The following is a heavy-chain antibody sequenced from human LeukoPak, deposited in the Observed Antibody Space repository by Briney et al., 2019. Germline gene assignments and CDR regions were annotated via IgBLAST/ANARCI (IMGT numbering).Heavy chain of an antibody. Sequence: SETLSLTCNVSGGSISSYYWTWIRQSAGKGLEWIGRIYTTGSTNYDPSLKSRVTMSIDTSKSQFSLNLTSVTAADTAVYYCAREVAVSRYGLDHWGQGILVTVSS. CDR1: GGSISSYY. V-gene: IGHV4-4*07. CDR3: AREVAVSRYGLDH. CDR2: IYTTGST. D-gene: IGHD5-18*01. J-gene: IGHJ4*02.